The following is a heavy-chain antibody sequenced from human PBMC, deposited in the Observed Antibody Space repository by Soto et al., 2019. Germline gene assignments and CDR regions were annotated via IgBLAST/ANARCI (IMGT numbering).Heavy chain of an antibody. CDR3: AKDTQEMDCDPGGYFQH. CDR2: ISYDGSNK. D-gene: IGHD2-15*01. CDR1: GFTFSSYG. Sequence: QVQLGESGGGVVQPGRSLRLSCAASGFTFSSYGMHWVRHAPGKGLECVAVISYDGSNKYYADSVKGRFTISRDNSKNTLYLPMNSLRAEDTAVYYCAKDTQEMDCDPGGYFQHWGQGTLVTVSS. V-gene: IGHV3-30*18. J-gene: IGHJ1*01.